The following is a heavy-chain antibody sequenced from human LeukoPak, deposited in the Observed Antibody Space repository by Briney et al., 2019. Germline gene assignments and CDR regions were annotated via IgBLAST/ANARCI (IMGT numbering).Heavy chain of an antibody. Sequence: GGSLRLSCAASGFTFNNYAMNWVRQAPGKGLEWVSSISGGGEATYYADSAKGRFTISRDNSQNTLYLQMNSLRAEDTAVYYCARDYADYVGYFFFDYWGQGTLVTVSS. D-gene: IGHD4-17*01. J-gene: IGHJ4*02. V-gene: IGHV3-23*01. CDR2: ISGGGEAT. CDR1: GFTFNNYA. CDR3: ARDYADYVGYFFFDY.